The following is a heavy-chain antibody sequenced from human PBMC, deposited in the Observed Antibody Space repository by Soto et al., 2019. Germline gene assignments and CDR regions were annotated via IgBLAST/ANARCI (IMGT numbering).Heavy chain of an antibody. CDR1: EGTFNSYA. CDR2: IIPYYNTL. V-gene: IGHV1-69*01. CDR3: AGGASRWYPSFLDS. D-gene: IGHD6-13*01. Sequence: QAQVVQSGAEVRKPGSSVKLSCKASEGTFNSYAIAWVRHAPGQGLEWMGGIIPYYNTLNYAQKFQDRVTISADDPTNTVYMELSSRRSGDTAVYFCAGGASRWYPSFLDSWAKAALVTVS. J-gene: IGHJ4*02.